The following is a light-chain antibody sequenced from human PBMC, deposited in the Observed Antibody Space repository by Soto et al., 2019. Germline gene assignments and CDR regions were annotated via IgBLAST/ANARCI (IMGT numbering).Light chain of an antibody. J-gene: IGKJ2*01. CDR3: QQYGSSPPYT. V-gene: IGKV3-20*01. CDR1: QSVTNKY. CDR2: GSS. Sequence: EVVLTQSPGTLSLSPGERATLSCRASQSVTNKYLAWYQQKPGQAPRLLIFGSSDRATGIPDRFSGSGSGTEFTLTISRLEPEDVAVYYCQQYGSSPPYTFGQGTKLEI.